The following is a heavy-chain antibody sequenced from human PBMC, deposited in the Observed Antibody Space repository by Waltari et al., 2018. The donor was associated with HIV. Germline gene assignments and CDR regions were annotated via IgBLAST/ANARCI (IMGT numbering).Heavy chain of an antibody. J-gene: IGHJ6*02. V-gene: IGHV4-34*02. CDR1: GGSLGTYY. CDR3: AGIVHRASYSMDV. D-gene: IGHD2-21*01. Sequence: QVQLQQRGAGLLKPSETLSVTCTVPGGSLGTYYWNWVRHFPGKGLEWIGEINPSGGTTYKPSLKGRVTISRDWSKNLFSLKLTSVTAADTALYYCAGIVHRASYSMDVWGQGTTVTVSS. CDR2: INPSGGT.